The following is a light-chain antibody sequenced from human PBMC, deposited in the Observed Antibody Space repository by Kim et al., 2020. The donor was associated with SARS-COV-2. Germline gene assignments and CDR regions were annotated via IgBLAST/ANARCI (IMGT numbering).Light chain of an antibody. Sequence: DIQMTQSPSTLSASVGYRVTITCRASQTINSWLAWYQQKPGKAPKLLIYTASSLESGVPSRFSGSGSGTEFTLTISSLQPDDFATYYCQQYINYPLASGGGTKRAI. CDR1: QTINSW. V-gene: IGKV1-5*03. CDR3: QQYINYPLA. J-gene: IGKJ4*01. CDR2: TAS.